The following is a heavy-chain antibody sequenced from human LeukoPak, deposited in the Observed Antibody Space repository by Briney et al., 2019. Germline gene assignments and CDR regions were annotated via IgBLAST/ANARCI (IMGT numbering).Heavy chain of an antibody. D-gene: IGHD1-7*01. CDR2: INWNGGST. V-gene: IGHV3-20*04. Sequence: PGGSLRLSCAASGFTFDDYGMSWVRQAPGKGLEWVSGINWNGGSTGYADSVKGRFTISRDNAKNSLYLQMNSLRAEDTALYYCARAGLYNWNYGGTAYFDYWGQGTLVTVSS. CDR1: GFTFDDYG. CDR3: ARAGLYNWNYGGTAYFDY. J-gene: IGHJ4*02.